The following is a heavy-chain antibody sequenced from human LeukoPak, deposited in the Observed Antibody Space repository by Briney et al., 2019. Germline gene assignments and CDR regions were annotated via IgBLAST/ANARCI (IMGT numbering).Heavy chain of an antibody. CDR3: ARDRIRFLEWLSPWFDP. CDR1: GFTFSSYA. J-gene: IGHJ5*02. D-gene: IGHD3-3*01. Sequence: PGRSLRLSCAASGFTFSSYAMHWVRQAPGKGLEWVAVISYDGSNKYYADSVKGRFTISRDNSKNTLYLQINSLRAEDTAVYYCARDRIRFLEWLSPWFDPWGQGTLVTVSS. V-gene: IGHV3-30*01. CDR2: ISYDGSNK.